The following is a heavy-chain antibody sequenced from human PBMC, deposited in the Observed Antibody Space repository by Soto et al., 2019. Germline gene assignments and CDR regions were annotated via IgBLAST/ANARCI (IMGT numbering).Heavy chain of an antibody. CDR3: ARAVAPYLGTWFDP. J-gene: IGHJ5*02. CDR2: ISHTGRT. CDR1: GGSIRSGNSYA. Sequence: QLQLQESGSGLVKPSQTLSLTCAVSGGSIRSGNSYAWSWIRQPPGKGLEWIGSISHTGRTSYNPSLKGRVTTSVDKSKNQFSLKLSSVTAADMAVYYCARAVAPYLGTWFDPWGQGSLVIVSS. V-gene: IGHV4-30-2*01. D-gene: IGHD7-27*01.